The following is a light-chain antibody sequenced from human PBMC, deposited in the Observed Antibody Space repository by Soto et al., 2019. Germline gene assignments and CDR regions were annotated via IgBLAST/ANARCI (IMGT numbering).Light chain of an antibody. CDR3: QQHQTYST. J-gene: IGKJ1*01. CDR2: DAS. V-gene: IGKV1-5*01. Sequence: DIQMTQSPSTLSASVGDRVTITCRASQSISSWLAWYQQKPGKAPKLLIYDASSLESGVPSRFSGSGSGTEFTLTISSLQPDDFATYYCQQHQTYSTFGQGTKVEIK. CDR1: QSISSW.